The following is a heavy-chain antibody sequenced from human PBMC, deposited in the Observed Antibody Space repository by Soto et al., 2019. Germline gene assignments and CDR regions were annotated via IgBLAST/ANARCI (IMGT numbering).Heavy chain of an antibody. CDR3: ARFYN. CDR2: MSPDGSQE. V-gene: IGHV3-7*01. Sequence: EVQVLESGGGLVQAGGSLRLSCVASGFTFSDYWMSWVRLTPGKGPEWVAPMSPDGSQESYVDSVKGRFTMSRDNVQNSIFRQRGEQRPEDTAIYYCARFYNWGPGTRVTVSS. CDR1: GFTFSDYW. J-gene: IGHJ4*02.